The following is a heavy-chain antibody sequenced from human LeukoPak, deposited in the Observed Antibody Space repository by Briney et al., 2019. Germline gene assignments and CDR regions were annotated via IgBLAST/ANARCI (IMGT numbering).Heavy chain of an antibody. CDR1: GFIFDDYA. CDR2: INWNGDTT. D-gene: IGHD2-2*01. CDR3: ERGRYPYPVVY. J-gene: IGHJ4*02. Sequence: GGSLRLSCAASGFIFDDYALSWVRQAPGKGLEWVSGINWNGDTTNYVYSVKGRFTISRDNTKNSLYLQMNSLRAEDTAFYYCERGRYPYPVVYWGQGILVTVCS. V-gene: IGHV3-20*04.